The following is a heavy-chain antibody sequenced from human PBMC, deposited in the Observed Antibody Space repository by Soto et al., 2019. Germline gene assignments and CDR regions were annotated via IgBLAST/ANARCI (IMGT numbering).Heavy chain of an antibody. CDR3: ARGVTLVRGVIHTPYFDY. D-gene: IGHD3-10*01. Sequence: SETLSLTWTVSGGSISSGGYYWNWIRPHPGKGLEWIGYIYYSGSTYYNPSLKSRVTISVDTSKNQFSLKLSSVTAADTAVYYCARGVTLVRGVIHTPYFDYWGQGALVTVSS. CDR2: IYYSGST. CDR1: GGSISSGGYY. V-gene: IGHV4-31*02. J-gene: IGHJ4*02.